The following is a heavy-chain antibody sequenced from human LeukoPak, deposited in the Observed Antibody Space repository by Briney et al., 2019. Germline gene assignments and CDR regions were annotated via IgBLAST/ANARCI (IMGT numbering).Heavy chain of an antibody. J-gene: IGHJ4*02. CDR1: GASISRYY. Sequence: SETLSLTCTVSGASISRYYWSWIRQPPGKGLEWIGYIYYSGSTNYNPSLKSRVTISVDTSKNQFSLKLSSVTAADTAVYYCARGLAGPKPSYYFDYWGQGTLVTVSS. CDR2: IYYSGST. V-gene: IGHV4-59*01. D-gene: IGHD2-21*01. CDR3: ARGLAGPKPSYYFDY.